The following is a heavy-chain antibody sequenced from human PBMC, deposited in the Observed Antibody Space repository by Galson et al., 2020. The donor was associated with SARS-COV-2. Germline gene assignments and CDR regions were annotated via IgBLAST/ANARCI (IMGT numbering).Heavy chain of an antibody. V-gene: IGHV4-34*01. CDR3: ARGGSRPIMVFDYYFYMDV. D-gene: IGHD2-8*01. CDR1: GGSFSDYS. Sequence: SETLSLTCAVYGGSFSDYSWTWVRQPPGKGLEWIGEISHSGSTNYSPSLKSRVFMSVDTSKNQFSLKLRSVTAADTAVYYCARGGSRPIMVFDYYFYMDVWGKGTTVTVSS. J-gene: IGHJ6*03. CDR2: ISHSGST.